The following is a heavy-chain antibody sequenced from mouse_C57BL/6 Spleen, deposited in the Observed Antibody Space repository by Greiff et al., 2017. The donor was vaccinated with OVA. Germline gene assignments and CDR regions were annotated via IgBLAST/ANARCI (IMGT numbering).Heavy chain of an antibody. J-gene: IGHJ1*03. V-gene: IGHV2-2*01. CDR2: IWSGGST. Sequence: QVHVKQSGPGLVQPSQSLSITCTVSGFSLTSYGVHWVRQSPGKGLEWLGVIWSGGSTDYNAAFISRLSISKDNSKSQVFFKRNSLQADDTAIYYCAREDYYGSSSDWYFDVWGTGTTVTVSS. CDR3: AREDYYGSSSDWYFDV. CDR1: GFSLTSYG. D-gene: IGHD1-1*01.